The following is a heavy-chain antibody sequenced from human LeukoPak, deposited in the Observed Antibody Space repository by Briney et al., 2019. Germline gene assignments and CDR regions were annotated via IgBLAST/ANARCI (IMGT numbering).Heavy chain of an antibody. D-gene: IGHD3-3*01. CDR1: GGSISSGSYY. Sequence: SETLSLTCTVSGGSISSGSYYWSWIRQSAGKGLEWIGRVYSGGGTNYNPSLKSRVTISVDTSKNQYSLNLTSVTAADTAVYYCARAIYDFWSGYYSDYWGQGTLVTVSS. CDR2: VYSGGGT. V-gene: IGHV4-61*02. J-gene: IGHJ4*02. CDR3: ARAIYDFWSGYYSDY.